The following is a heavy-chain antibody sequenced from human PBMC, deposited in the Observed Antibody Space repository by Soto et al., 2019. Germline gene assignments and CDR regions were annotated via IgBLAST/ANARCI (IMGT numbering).Heavy chain of an antibody. CDR2: INTGSSNT. J-gene: IGHJ4*02. V-gene: IGHV1-3*04. D-gene: IGHD6-13*01. Sequence: QVDLVQSGAEVKEPGASVRISCEASGYTFTSYGIHWVRQAPGQRLEWMGWINTGSSNTRYSPEFQARVTITRDTPASTAYMELNSLRSEDTAVYSCARAMPTAGSIYFDQWGQGTLVTVSS. CDR3: ARAMPTAGSIYFDQ. CDR1: GYTFTSYG.